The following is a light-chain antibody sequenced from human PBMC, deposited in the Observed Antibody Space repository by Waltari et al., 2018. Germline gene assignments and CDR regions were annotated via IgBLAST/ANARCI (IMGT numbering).Light chain of an antibody. CDR2: EVT. J-gene: IGLJ2*01. V-gene: IGLV2-14*01. Sequence: QSALTPPAFVSGSPGQSTTIPGIGMGRDMGTYNYVSWYQQYPGNAPKLLMYEVTKRPHGVSRRYSGSKSRHAASHPISGLQAGDDAHYYSSSYRSNNSVVFGGRTKVTVL. CDR3: SSYRSNNSVV. CDR1: GRDMGTYNY.